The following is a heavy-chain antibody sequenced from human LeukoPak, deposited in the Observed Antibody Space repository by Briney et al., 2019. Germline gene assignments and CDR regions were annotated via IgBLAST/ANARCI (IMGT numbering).Heavy chain of an antibody. Sequence: PGGSLRLSCAVSALPFADFAMPWVRHAQGHGLEWVSGISWESGSIDYADSVKGRFTISRDNAKNSLYLQMNSLRAEDTALYYCAKGTSNYYGSGSFDYWGHRTLVTASS. D-gene: IGHD3-10*01. CDR2: ISWESGSI. CDR1: ALPFADFA. V-gene: IGHV3-9*01. J-gene: IGHJ4*01. CDR3: AKGTSNYYGSGSFDY.